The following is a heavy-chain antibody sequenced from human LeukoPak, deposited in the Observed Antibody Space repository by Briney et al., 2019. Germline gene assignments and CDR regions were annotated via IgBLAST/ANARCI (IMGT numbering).Heavy chain of an antibody. J-gene: IGHJ6*03. D-gene: IGHD2-2*01. CDR3: AREIKQYQLLSYYYYYMDV. CDR1: GGSISSSSYY. CDR2: ICYSGST. V-gene: IGHV4-39*02. Sequence: SETLSLTCTVSGGSISSSSYYWGWIRQPPGKGLEWIGSICYSGSTYYNPSLKSRVTISVDTSKNQFSLKLSSVTAADTAVYYCAREIKQYQLLSYYYYYMDVWGKGTTVTVSS.